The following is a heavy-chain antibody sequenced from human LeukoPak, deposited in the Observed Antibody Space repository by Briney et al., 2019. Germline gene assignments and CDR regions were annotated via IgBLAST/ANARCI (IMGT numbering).Heavy chain of an antibody. J-gene: IGHJ4*02. CDR2: ISGSGGET. D-gene: IGHD3-3*01. CDR1: GFTFSSYV. Sequence: GGSLRLSCAASGFTFSSYVVSWVRQAPGKGLEWVSVISGSGGETNYADSVKGRFTISRDNSKNTLYLQMNSLRVEDTAVYYCASWAGNTQSDSWSGPFDYWGQGTLVTVSS. CDR3: ASWAGNTQSDSWSGPFDY. V-gene: IGHV3-23*01.